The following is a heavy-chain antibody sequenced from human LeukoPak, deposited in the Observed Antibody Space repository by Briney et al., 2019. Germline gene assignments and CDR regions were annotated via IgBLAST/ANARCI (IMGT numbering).Heavy chain of an antibody. J-gene: IGHJ3*02. CDR3: ARPSGRDAFDI. CDR2: IYYSGST. Sequence: SETLSLTCAVSGGSISSYYWSWIRQPPGKGLEWIGYIYYSGSTNYNPSLKSRVTISVDTSKNQFSLKLSSVTAADTAVYYCARPSGRDAFDIWGQGTMVTVSS. D-gene: IGHD3-10*01. CDR1: GGSISSYY. V-gene: IGHV4-59*08.